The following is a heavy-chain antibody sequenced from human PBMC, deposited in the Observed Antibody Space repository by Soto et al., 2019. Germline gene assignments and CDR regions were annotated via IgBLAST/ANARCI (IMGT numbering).Heavy chain of an antibody. J-gene: IGHJ4*02. Sequence: PGGSLRLSCAASGFSFSDYYLDWVRQAPGKGPEWISRIKNRERSYTKEYAASVEGRFTISRDDSQNLLYLQMNNLKTEDTAIYYCTRARSGYPMDFWGQGTRVTVSS. V-gene: IGHV3-72*01. CDR2: IKNRERSYTK. CDR3: TRARSGYPMDF. CDR1: GFSFSDYY. D-gene: IGHD3-22*01.